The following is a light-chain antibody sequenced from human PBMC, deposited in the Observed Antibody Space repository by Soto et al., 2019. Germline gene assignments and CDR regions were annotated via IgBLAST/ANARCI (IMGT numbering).Light chain of an antibody. CDR3: QQLSTYPRT. V-gene: IGKV1-9*01. CDR1: QDINSY. CDR2: AAS. J-gene: IGKJ1*01. Sequence: DIQLTQSPSFLSASVGARVTITCRASQDINSYLAWYQQKPGKAPTLLIYAASTLQSAVPSRFSGGESGTAFTLTISGRQPEDFATYYCQQLSTYPRTFGQGTKV.